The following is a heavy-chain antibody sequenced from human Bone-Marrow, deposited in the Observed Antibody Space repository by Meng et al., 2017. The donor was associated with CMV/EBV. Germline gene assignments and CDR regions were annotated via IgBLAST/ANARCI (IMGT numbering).Heavy chain of an antibody. Sequence: GSLRLSCAVYGGSFSGYYWSWIRQPPGKGLEWIGSIYYSGSTYYNPSLKSRVTISVDTSKNQFSLKLSSVTAADTAVYYCASSSRIAGFDPWGQRTLVTVSS. CDR1: GGSFSGYY. J-gene: IGHJ5*02. V-gene: IGHV4-34*01. D-gene: IGHD6-13*01. CDR3: ASSSRIAGFDP. CDR2: IYYSGST.